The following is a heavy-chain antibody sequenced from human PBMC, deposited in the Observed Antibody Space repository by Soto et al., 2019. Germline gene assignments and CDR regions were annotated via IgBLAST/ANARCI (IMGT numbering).Heavy chain of an antibody. V-gene: IGHV3-66*01. J-gene: IGHJ3*02. CDR1: GFTVSSNY. D-gene: IGHD6-19*01. CDR2: IYSGGST. Sequence: GGSLRLSCAASGFTVSSNYMSWVRQAPGKGLEWVSVIYSGGSTYYADSVKGRFTISRDNSKNTLYLQMNSLRAEDTAVYYCARDSKGGTGGGWDKRRGGFDIWGQGTMVTVSS. CDR3: ARDSKGGTGGGWDKRRGGFDI.